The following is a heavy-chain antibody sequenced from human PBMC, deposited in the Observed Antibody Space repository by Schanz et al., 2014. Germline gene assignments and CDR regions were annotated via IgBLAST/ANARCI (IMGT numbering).Heavy chain of an antibody. CDR1: GFTFTTYA. Sequence: DVQLLESGGGLVQPGESLRLSCAASGFTFTTYAMTWVRQAPGKGLEWVSNISPTGSSTYYADSVKGRFTISRDTPKNTLYVQMNSLRADDTAVYYCARALRHGYCNVVGCQNGGWFDIWGQGTLVIVSS. D-gene: IGHD2-2*03. V-gene: IGHV3-23*01. CDR3: ARALRHGYCNVVGCQNGGWFDI. CDR2: ISPTGSST. J-gene: IGHJ4*02.